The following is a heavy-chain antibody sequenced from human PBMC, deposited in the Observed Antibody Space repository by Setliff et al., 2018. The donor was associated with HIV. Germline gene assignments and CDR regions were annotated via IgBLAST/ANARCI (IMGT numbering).Heavy chain of an antibody. Sequence: GGSLRLSCAGSGFRFSESVMHWVRQAPGKGLGWVAVISFDGTGETYADSLEGRISISRDNSKNTLYLQMNSLRVEDTAVYYCAREAGSSGRAGYFDYWGQGTLVTVSS. CDR1: GFRFSESV. CDR2: ISFDGTGE. CDR3: AREAGSSGRAGYFDY. V-gene: IGHV3-30*04. D-gene: IGHD6-19*01. J-gene: IGHJ4*02.